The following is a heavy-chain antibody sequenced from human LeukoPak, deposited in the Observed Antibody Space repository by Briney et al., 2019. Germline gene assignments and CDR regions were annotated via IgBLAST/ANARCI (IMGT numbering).Heavy chain of an antibody. J-gene: IGHJ4*02. Sequence: PGGPLRLSCAASGFAFDDYAMHWVRQAPGKGLEWVSLISGDGGSTYYEDSVKGRFTISRDNSKNSLYLQMNSLRPEDTALYYCAKDRGGPMGLFDYWGQGTLVTVSS. CDR3: AKDRGGPMGLFDY. CDR2: ISGDGGST. CDR1: GFAFDDYA. D-gene: IGHD3-10*01. V-gene: IGHV3-43*02.